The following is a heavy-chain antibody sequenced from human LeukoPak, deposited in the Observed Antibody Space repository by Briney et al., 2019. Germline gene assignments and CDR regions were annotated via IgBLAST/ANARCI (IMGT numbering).Heavy chain of an antibody. V-gene: IGHV1-18*01. Sequence: ASVKVSCKASGYTFTSYGISWVRQAPGQGLEWMGWISGSNGNTNYAQKLQGRVTMTTDTSTSTAYMELSRLRSDDTAVYYCARLVEMATSHDYWGQGTLVTVSS. J-gene: IGHJ4*02. CDR3: ARLVEMATSHDY. CDR2: ISGSNGNT. CDR1: GYTFTSYG. D-gene: IGHD5-24*01.